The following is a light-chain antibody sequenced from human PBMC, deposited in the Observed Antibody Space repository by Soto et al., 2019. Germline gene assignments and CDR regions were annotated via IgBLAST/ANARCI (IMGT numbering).Light chain of an antibody. CDR2: LTS. J-gene: IGKJ1*01. CDR1: QAVNTR. Sequence: EIVLTQSPATLSSFPGDRVTLSCRASQAVNTRLAWYQHKPGQAPRLLIYLTSNRAAGIPARFSGSGSETDFTLTISDVEPEDFAVYYCQQYGSSPWTFGQGTKVDIK. CDR3: QQYGSSPWT. V-gene: IGKV3D-11*01.